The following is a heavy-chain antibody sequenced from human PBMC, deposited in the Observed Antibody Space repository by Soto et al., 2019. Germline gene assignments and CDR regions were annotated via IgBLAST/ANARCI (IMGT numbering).Heavy chain of an antibody. D-gene: IGHD3-16*01. CDR1: GFAFNSFG. CDR3: AFGNLSYYFDY. V-gene: IGHV3-33*01. J-gene: IGHJ4*02. Sequence: PGGSLRLSCAASGFAFNSFGMHWVRQAPGKGLEWVAIIWYDGSDKYYADSVKGRFTISRDNSKNTLYLQMNSLRAEDTAVYHCAFGNLSYYFDYWGQGTPVTVSS. CDR2: IWYDGSDK.